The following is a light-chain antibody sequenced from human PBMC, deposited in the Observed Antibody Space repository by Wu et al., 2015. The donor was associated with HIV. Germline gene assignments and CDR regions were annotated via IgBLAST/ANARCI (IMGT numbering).Light chain of an antibody. CDR3: QQFNSYPLYT. CDR2: DAS. CDR1: QAISSA. V-gene: IGKV1-13*02. Sequence: AVQLTQSPSSLSASVGDRVTITCRASQAISSAVAWYQQRPGKPPNLLMYDASTLDSGVPSRFSGSGSGTDFSLTINGLQPEDYGTYYCQQFNSYPLYTFGLGDQGGDQT. J-gene: IGKJ2*01.